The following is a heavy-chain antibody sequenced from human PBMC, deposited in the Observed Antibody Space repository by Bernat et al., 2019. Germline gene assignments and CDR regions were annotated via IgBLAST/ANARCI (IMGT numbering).Heavy chain of an antibody. Sequence: LQESGSGLVRPSQTLSLICAVSGGSIGDDGNYWGWIRQHPGNGLEWIGYISYGGSTFYNPSLKSRVSLSVDKSKNEFSLRLTSATAADTAIYFCARVAYRSSWHYFDYWGQGTLVTVSS. V-gene: IGHV4-31*11. CDR1: GGSIGDDGNY. CDR3: ARVAYRSSWHYFDY. D-gene: IGHD6-13*01. J-gene: IGHJ4*02. CDR2: ISYGGST.